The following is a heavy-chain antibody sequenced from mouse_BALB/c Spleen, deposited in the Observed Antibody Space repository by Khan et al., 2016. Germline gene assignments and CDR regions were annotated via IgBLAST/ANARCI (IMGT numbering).Heavy chain of an antibody. CDR2: INTYTGEP. J-gene: IGHJ1*01. V-gene: IGHV9-3-1*01. D-gene: IGHD2-5*01. CDR1: GYTFTNYG. Sequence: QIQLVQSGPELKKPGETVKISCKASGYTFTNYGMNWVKQAPGQGLKWMGWINTYTGEPTYSDDFKGRFAFSLETSVRTAYVQINNLDNEHTATYFVSRGLHISTIVTTVYWYFGVWLAGTPVTVSS. CDR3: SRGLHISTIVTTVYWYFGV.